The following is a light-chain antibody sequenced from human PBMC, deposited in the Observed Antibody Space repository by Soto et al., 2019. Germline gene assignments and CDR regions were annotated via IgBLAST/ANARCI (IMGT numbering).Light chain of an antibody. CDR3: TSYTTSSTGV. V-gene: IGLV2-14*03. CDR2: DVN. Sequence: QSVLTQPASVSGSPGQSITISCTGISSDVGAYNYVSWCQHHPGKAPKLIIYDVNNRPSGVSNRFSGSKSGNTASLTISGLQADDEAYYYCTSYTTSSTGVFGGGTKVTVL. J-gene: IGLJ3*02. CDR1: SSDVGAYNY.